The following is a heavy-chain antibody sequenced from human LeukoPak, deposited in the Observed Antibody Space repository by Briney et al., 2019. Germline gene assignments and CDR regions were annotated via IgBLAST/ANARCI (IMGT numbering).Heavy chain of an antibody. CDR3: TRDRGAYNLYDY. CDR2: IRSKAYGETA. V-gene: IGHV3-49*03. Sequence: GGSLRLSCTASGFTFGDYAMSWIRQAPGKGLEWVGFIRSKAYGETADYAPSVKGRFTISRDDSKAIAYLQTNSLKTEDTAVYHCTRDRGAYNLYDYWGQGTLVTVSS. J-gene: IGHJ4*02. CDR1: GFTFGDYA. D-gene: IGHD1-1*01.